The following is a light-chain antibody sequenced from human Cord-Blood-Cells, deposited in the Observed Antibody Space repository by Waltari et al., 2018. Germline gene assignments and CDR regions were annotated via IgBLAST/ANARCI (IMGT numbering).Light chain of an antibody. CDR3: SSYTSSSTWV. V-gene: IGLV2-14*03. CDR1: SSYVGGYNY. J-gene: IGLJ3*02. CDR2: DVI. Sequence: QSALTQPASVSGSPGQSITISCTGTSSYVGGYNYVSWYQQHPGKAPKLIIYDVINRPSVVSNRFSGSKSGNTAALTISVLQAEDEADYYCSSYTSSSTWVFGGGTKLTVL.